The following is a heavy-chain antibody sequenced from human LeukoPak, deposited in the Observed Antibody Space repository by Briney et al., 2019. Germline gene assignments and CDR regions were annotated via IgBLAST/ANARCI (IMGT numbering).Heavy chain of an antibody. J-gene: IGHJ4*02. CDR1: GYTFTGYY. V-gene: IGHV1-2*02. CDR2: INPNSGGT. D-gene: IGHD6-13*01. Sequence: ASVKVSCKASGYTFTGYYMHWVRQAPGQGLEWMGWINPNSGGTNYAQKFQGRVTMTRDTSISTAYMELSRLRSDDTAVYYCARDLQPEGPEQLVPSYYFDYWGQGTLVTVSS. CDR3: ARDLQPEGPEQLVPSYYFDY.